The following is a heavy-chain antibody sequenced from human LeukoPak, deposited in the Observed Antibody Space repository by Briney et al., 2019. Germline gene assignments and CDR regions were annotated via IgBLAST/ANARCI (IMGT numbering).Heavy chain of an antibody. J-gene: IGHJ4*02. CDR1: GYTITSYY. CDR2: INPNSGGT. Sequence: SVKVSCKASGYTITSYYMHWVRQAPGQGLEWMGWINPNSGGTNYAQKFQGRVTMTRDTSISTAYMELSRLRSDDTAVYYCARLIVVVPAAMYDYWGQGTLVTVSS. V-gene: IGHV1-2*02. CDR3: ARLIVVVPAAMYDY. D-gene: IGHD2-2*01.